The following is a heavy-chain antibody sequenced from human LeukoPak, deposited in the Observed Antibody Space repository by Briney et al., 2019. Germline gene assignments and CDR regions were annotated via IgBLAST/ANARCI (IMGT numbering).Heavy chain of an antibody. Sequence: PGGSLRLSCAASGVTFSSYAMSWVRQAPGKGLEWVSAISGSGDSTYYGDSVKGRFTISGDNSKNTLYLQMNSLRAEDTAVYYCAKTRPLDSSSWSHGDYWGQGTLVTVSS. CDR2: ISGSGDST. J-gene: IGHJ4*02. V-gene: IGHV3-23*01. CDR1: GVTFSSYA. D-gene: IGHD6-13*01. CDR3: AKTRPLDSSSWSHGDY.